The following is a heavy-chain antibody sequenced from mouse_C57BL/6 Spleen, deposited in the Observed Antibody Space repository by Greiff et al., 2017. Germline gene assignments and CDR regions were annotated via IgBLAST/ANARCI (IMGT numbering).Heavy chain of an antibody. D-gene: IGHD2-13*01. J-gene: IGHJ4*01. CDR2: IWSGGST. V-gene: IGHV2-2*01. Sequence: QVQLQQSGPGLVQPSQSLSITCTVSGFSLTSYGVHWVRQSPGKGLEWLGVIWSGGSTDYNAAFISRLSISKDNSKSQVFFNMNSLQADDTALSYWARGPPYGDGDGGYAMDYWGQGTSVTVAS. CDR1: GFSLTSYG. CDR3: ARGPPYGDGDGGYAMDY.